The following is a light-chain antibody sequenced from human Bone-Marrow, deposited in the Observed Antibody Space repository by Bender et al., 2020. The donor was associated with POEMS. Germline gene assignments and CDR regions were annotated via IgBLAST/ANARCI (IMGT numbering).Light chain of an antibody. CDR3: LSYAGIFHFV. CDR2: EVT. Sequence: QSALTQPASVSGSPGQSITISCTGTNSDVGAYDLVSWYQQHPGQAPKLMAFEVTKRPSGVSSRFSGSKSGNTASLTISGLQPEDEADYYCLSYAGIFHFVFGTGTKVTVL. J-gene: IGLJ1*01. V-gene: IGLV2-23*02. CDR1: NSDVGAYDL.